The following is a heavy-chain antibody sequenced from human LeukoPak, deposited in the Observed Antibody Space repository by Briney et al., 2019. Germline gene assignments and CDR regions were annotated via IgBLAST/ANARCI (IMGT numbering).Heavy chain of an antibody. CDR2: IYYSGTT. CDR1: GGSISSSSYY. Sequence: SETLSLTCNVSGGSISSSSYYWGWIRQPPGKGLEWIGSIYYSGTTYYNPSLKSRLTISVDTSKNQFSLKMSSVTASDTAVYFCARRHYYGSGSYYKARHFDYWGQGTLVTVSS. D-gene: IGHD3-10*01. CDR3: ARRHYYGSGSYYKARHFDY. V-gene: IGHV4-39*01. J-gene: IGHJ4*02.